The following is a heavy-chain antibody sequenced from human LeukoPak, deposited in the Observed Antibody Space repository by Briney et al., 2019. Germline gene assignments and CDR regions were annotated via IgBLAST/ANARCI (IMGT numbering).Heavy chain of an antibody. V-gene: IGHV1-24*01. J-gene: IGHJ6*02. CDR3: ATDLAVAGYYYYYGMDV. Sequence: ASVKVSCKVSGYTLTELSMHWVRQAPGKGLEWMGGFDPEDGETIYAQKFQGRVTMTEDTSTDTAYMELSSLRSEDTAVYYCATDLAVAGYYYYYGMDVWGQGTTVTVSS. CDR1: GYTLTELS. D-gene: IGHD6-19*01. CDR2: FDPEDGET.